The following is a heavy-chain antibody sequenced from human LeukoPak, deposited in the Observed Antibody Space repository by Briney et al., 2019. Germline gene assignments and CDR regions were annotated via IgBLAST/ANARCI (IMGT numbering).Heavy chain of an antibody. Sequence: GGSLRLSCAASGFTFSSYEMNWVRQAPGKGLEWVSYISSSGSTIYYADSVKGRFTISRDNAKNSLYLQMNNLRAEDTAVYYCARPRGCGSARCNNFDSWGQGTLVTVSS. CDR3: ARPRGCGSARCNNFDS. V-gene: IGHV3-48*03. CDR1: GFTFSSYE. J-gene: IGHJ4*02. D-gene: IGHD2-2*01. CDR2: ISSSGSTI.